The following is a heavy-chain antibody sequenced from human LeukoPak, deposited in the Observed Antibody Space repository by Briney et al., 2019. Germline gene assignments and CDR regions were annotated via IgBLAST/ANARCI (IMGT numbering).Heavy chain of an antibody. D-gene: IGHD6-13*01. J-gene: IGHJ6*02. CDR1: GFTFSSYS. V-gene: IGHV3-21*01. CDR3: ARGVQATDPYSSSWYGWGYYYGMDV. CDR2: ISSSSSYI. Sequence: PGGSLRLSCAASGFTFSSYSMNWVRQAPGKGLEWVSSISSSSSYIYYADSVKGRFTISRDNAKNSLYLQMNSLRAEDTAVYYCARGVQATDPYSSSWYGWGYYYGMDVWGQGTTVTVSS.